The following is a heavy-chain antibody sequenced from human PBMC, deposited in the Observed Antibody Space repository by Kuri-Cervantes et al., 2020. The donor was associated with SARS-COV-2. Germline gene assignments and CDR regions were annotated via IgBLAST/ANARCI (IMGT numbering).Heavy chain of an antibody. V-gene: IGHV5-51*01. D-gene: IGHD1-7*01. J-gene: IGHJ3*02. CDR1: GYSFTSYW. Sequence: KVSCKGSGYSFTSYWIGWVRQMPGKGLEWMGIIYPGDSDTRYSPSFRGQVTISADKSISTAYLQWSSLKASDTAMYYCASELRDDAFDIWGQGTMVTVSS. CDR2: IYPGDSDT. CDR3: ASELRDDAFDI.